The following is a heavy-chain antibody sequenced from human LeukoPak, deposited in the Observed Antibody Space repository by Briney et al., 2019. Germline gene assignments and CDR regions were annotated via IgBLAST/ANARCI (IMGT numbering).Heavy chain of an antibody. D-gene: IGHD3-3*01. V-gene: IGHV4-59*12. J-gene: IGHJ3*02. CDR2: IYYSGST. Sequence: SETLSLTCSVSGGSMSGYYWNWIRQPPGKGLEWIGYIYYSGSTNYNPSLKSPVTIPVDTSKNQFSLKLSSVTAADTAVYYCASSIPYIWSGYYDAFDIWGQGTMVTVSS. CDR3: ASSIPYIWSGYYDAFDI. CDR1: GGSMSGYY.